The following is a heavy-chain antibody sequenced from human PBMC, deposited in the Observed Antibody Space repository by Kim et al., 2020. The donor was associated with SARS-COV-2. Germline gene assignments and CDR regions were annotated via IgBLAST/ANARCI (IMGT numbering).Heavy chain of an antibody. CDR1: GGSISGSSYY. CDR2: TVYTGSI. D-gene: IGHD4-17*01. Sequence: SETLSLTCTVSGGSISGSSYYWGWVRQPPGKGLEWIGSTVYTGSIYYNPSLKSRVTIPVDTSKTQFSLRLSSVTAADTAVYYCSRFYGDFVRSSFDPWG. CDR3: SRFYGDFVRSSFDP. V-gene: IGHV4-39*01. J-gene: IGHJ5*02.